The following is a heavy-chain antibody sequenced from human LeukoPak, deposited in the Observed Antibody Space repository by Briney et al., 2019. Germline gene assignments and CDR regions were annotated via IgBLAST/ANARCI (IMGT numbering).Heavy chain of an antibody. CDR1: GYTFTSYD. J-gene: IGHJ4*02. D-gene: IGHD2-15*01. V-gene: IGHV1-8*01. CDR3: ARGYVYCSGGSCYSGRFDY. Sequence: ASVKVSCKASGYTFTSYDINWVRQATGQGLEWMGWMNPNSGNTGYAQKFQGRVTMTRNTSISTAYMELSSLRSEDTAVYCCARGYVYCSGGSCYSGRFDYWGQGTLVTVSS. CDR2: MNPNSGNT.